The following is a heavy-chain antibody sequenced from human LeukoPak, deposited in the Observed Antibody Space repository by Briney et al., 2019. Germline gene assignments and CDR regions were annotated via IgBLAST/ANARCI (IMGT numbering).Heavy chain of an antibody. CDR2: IYYSGST. CDR1: GGSISSSSYY. V-gene: IGHV4-39*02. D-gene: IGHD2-21*02. Sequence: PSETLSLTCTVSGGSISSSSYYWGWIRQPPGKGLEWIGSIYYSGSTYHNPSLKSRVTISVDTSKNQFSLKLSSVTAADTAVYYCAREAGGCDSPFDYWGQGTLVTVSS. CDR3: AREAGGCDSPFDY. J-gene: IGHJ4*02.